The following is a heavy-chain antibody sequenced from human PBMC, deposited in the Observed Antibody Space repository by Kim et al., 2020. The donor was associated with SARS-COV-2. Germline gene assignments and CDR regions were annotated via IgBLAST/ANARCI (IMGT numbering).Heavy chain of an antibody. CDR2: ISYDGSNK. V-gene: IGHV3-30*18. CDR1: GFTFSSYG. J-gene: IGHJ4*02. CDR3: AKDGPLGYSYMDY. Sequence: GGSLRLSCAASGFTFSSYGMHWVRQAPGKGLEWVAVISYDGSNKYYADSVKGRFTISRDNSKNTLYLQMNSLRAEDTAVYYCAKDGPLGYSYMDYWGQGTLVTVSS. D-gene: IGHD5-18*01.